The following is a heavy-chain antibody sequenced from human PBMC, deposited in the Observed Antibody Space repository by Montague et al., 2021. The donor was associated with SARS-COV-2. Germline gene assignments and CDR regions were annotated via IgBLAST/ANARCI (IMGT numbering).Heavy chain of an antibody. D-gene: IGHD3-22*01. CDR2: VDYSGSI. CDR3: ARGTRYYYDSTCYFDL. CDR1: GGSISTYS. J-gene: IGHJ2*01. V-gene: IGHV4-59*13. Sequence: SETLSLTCTVSGGSISTYSWSWIRQPPGKGLEWIGYVDYSGSINYNPSLKSRDTLSIDTSKNQFSLKLSSVTAADTAVYFCARGTRYYYDSTCYFDLWGRGTLVTVSS.